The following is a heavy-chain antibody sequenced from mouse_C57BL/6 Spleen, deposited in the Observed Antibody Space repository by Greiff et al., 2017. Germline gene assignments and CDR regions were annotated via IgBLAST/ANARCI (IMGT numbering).Heavy chain of an antibody. V-gene: IGHV1-52*01. CDR3: ARFGGYYGSSYEGY. J-gene: IGHJ2*01. Sequence: VQLQQPGAELVRPGSSVKLSCKASGYTFTSYWMHWVKQRPIQGLEWIGNIDPSDSETHYNQKFKDKATLTVDKSSSTAYMQLSSLTSEDSAVYYCARFGGYYGSSYEGYWGQGTTLTVSS. CDR2: IDPSDSET. D-gene: IGHD1-1*01. CDR1: GYTFTSYW.